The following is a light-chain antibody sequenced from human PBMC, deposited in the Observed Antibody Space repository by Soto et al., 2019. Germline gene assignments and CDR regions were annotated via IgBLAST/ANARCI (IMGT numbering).Light chain of an antibody. Sequence: SWLTLPPSVSRAPGQRVTISCTGSSSNIGAGYDVHWYQQLPGTAPKLLIYANRNRPAGVPERFSASKSGTSASLAIPGLQAEDEADDSCQSHDSSPSGYVFGTGTKVTVL. V-gene: IGLV1-40*01. CDR1: SSNIGAGYD. J-gene: IGLJ1*01. CDR2: ANR. CDR3: QSHDSSPSGYV.